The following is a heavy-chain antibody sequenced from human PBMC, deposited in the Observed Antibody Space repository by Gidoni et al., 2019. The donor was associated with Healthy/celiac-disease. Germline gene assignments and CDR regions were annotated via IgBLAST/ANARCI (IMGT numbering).Heavy chain of an antibody. CDR3: VKTFSPYDFWSGYHDY. V-gene: IGHV3-64D*06. CDR2: ISRNGGST. CDR1: GFAFSSYA. D-gene: IGHD3-3*01. Sequence: EVQLVESGGGLVQPGGSLRISCSASGFAFSSYAMHWVRQAPGKGLEYVSAISRNGGSTYYADSVKGRFTISRDNSKNTLYLQMSSLRAEDTAVYYCVKTFSPYDFWSGYHDYWGQGTLVTVSS. J-gene: IGHJ4*02.